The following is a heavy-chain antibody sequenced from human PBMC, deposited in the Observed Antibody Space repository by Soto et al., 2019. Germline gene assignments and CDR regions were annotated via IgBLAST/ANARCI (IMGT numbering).Heavy chain of an antibody. CDR2: IDHDGST. V-gene: IGHV3-74*01. CDR3: VRDSHGDY. J-gene: IGHJ4*02. CDR1: GFTFSNYW. Sequence: EVQLVESGGGLVQPGGSLRLSCAASGFTFSNYWMHWVRQAPGKGLAWVARIDHDGSTDYAGSVRGRFTVSRDNAENKLYLQMTRLRDDDTALYYCVRDSHGDYWGQGTLVTVSS.